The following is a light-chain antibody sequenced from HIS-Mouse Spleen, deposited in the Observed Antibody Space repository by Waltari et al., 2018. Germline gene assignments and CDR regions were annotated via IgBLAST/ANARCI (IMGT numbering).Light chain of an antibody. Sequence: QSALTQPASVSGSPGQSITISCTGTSSDVGGYNYVSWYQQHPGKAPKLMIYDVSNRPSGFPNRFSGSKSGNTASLTISGLQAEDEADYYCSSYTSSSTRVFGTGTKVTVL. CDR3: SSYTSSSTRV. V-gene: IGLV2-14*03. CDR2: DVS. CDR1: SSDVGGYNY. J-gene: IGLJ1*01.